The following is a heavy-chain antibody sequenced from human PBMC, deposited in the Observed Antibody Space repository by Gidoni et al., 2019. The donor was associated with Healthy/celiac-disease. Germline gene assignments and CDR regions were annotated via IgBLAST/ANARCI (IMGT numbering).Heavy chain of an antibody. CDR3: ARDSRVQRPGYSSSCPSGY. V-gene: IGHV1-18*01. J-gene: IGHJ4*02. Sequence: QVQLVQSGAEVKKPGASVKVSCKASGSTFTSYGISWVRQAPGQGLEWMGWISAYNGNTNYAQKLQGRVTMTTDTSTSTAYMELRSLRSDDTAVYYCARDSRVQRPGYSSSCPSGYWGQGTLVTVSS. CDR2: ISAYNGNT. D-gene: IGHD6-13*01. CDR1: GSTFTSYG.